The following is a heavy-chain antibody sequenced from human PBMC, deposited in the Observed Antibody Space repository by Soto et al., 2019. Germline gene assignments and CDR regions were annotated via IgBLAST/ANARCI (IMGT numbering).Heavy chain of an antibody. CDR2: IIPIFGTA. CDR1: GGTFSSYA. CDR3: VVSDYYLGEHLYYYYGMDV. D-gene: IGHD1-26*01. V-gene: IGHV1-69*01. J-gene: IGHJ6*02. Sequence: QVQLVQSGAEVKKPGSSVKVSCKASGGTFSSYAISWVRQAPGQGLEWMGGIIPIFGTANYAQKFQGRVTITADESTSTAYMELSSLRSEDTAVYYCVVSDYYLGEHLYYYYGMDVWGQGTTVTVSS.